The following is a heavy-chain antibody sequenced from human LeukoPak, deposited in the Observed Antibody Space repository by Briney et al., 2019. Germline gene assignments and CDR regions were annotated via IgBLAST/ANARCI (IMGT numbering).Heavy chain of an antibody. V-gene: IGHV4-30-4*01. J-gene: IGHJ4*02. Sequence: SETLSLTCTVSGGSISSGDYYWSWIRQPPGKGLEWIGYIYYSGGTYYNPSLKSRVTISVDTSKNQFSLKLSSVTAADTAVYYCASGGYSYGRDYWGQGTLVTVSS. D-gene: IGHD5-18*01. CDR1: GGSISSGDYY. CDR2: IYYSGGT. CDR3: ASGGYSYGRDY.